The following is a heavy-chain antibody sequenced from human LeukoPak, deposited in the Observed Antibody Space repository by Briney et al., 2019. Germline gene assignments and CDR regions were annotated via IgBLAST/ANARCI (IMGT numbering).Heavy chain of an antibody. V-gene: IGHV1-2*02. CDR1: GYTFTGYY. CDR3: ARDEVGATKPRDWYFDL. CDR2: INPNSGGT. D-gene: IGHD1-26*01. Sequence: ASVKVSCKASGYTFTGYYMHWVRQAPGQGLEWMGWINPNSGGTNYAQKFQGRVTMTRDMSTSTVYMELSSLRSEDTAVYYCARDEVGATKPRDWYFDLWGRGTLVTVSS. J-gene: IGHJ2*01.